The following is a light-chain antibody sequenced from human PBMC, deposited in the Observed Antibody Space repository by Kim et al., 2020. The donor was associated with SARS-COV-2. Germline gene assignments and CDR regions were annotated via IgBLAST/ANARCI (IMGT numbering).Light chain of an antibody. CDR1: SSDVGAYNY. Sequence: QSALTQPRSVSGSPGQSVTISCTGTSSDVGAYNYVSWYQQHPDKAPKLMIYDVNKRPSGVPDRFSGSKSGNTASLTISGLQADDEADYYCCSYSATYSLWVFGAGTKVTV. CDR3: CSYSATYSLWV. J-gene: IGLJ1*01. CDR2: DVN. V-gene: IGLV2-11*01.